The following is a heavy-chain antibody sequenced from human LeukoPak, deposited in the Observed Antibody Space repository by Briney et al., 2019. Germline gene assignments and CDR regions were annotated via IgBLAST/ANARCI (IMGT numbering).Heavy chain of an antibody. CDR2: FKSKTDGGTT. D-gene: IGHD1-26*01. CDR3: TTFYVQWGDY. CDR1: GFTFTNAW. J-gene: IGHJ4*01. V-gene: IGHV3-15*01. Sequence: GGSLRLSCAASGFTFTNAWMNWVRQAPGKGLEWVGRFKSKTDGGTTDYAAPVKGRFTISRDDSKNTLYLQMNSLKTEDTAVYFCTTFYVQWGDYWGQGTLVTVSS.